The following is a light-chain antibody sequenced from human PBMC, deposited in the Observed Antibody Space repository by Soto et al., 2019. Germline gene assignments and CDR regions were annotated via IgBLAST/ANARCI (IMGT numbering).Light chain of an antibody. CDR3: QQYGSSPT. Sequence: EIVLTQSAGTLSLSPGERATLSCRASQSVISNYLAWYQQKPGLAPRLLTYGASSRATGIPDRFSGSGSGTDFTLTISRLEPEDFAVYYCQQYGSSPTFGQGTKV. J-gene: IGKJ1*01. CDR2: GAS. CDR1: QSVISNY. V-gene: IGKV3-20*01.